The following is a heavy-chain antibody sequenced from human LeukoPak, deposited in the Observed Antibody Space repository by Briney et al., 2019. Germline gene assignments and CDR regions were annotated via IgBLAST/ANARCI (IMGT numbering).Heavy chain of an antibody. CDR3: ARSDFWSGQPTFNWFDP. J-gene: IGHJ5*02. Sequence: ASVKVSCKASGGTFSSYAISWVRQAPGQGLEWMGGIIPIFGTANYAQKFQGRVTITADESTSTAYMELSSLRSEDTAVYYCARSDFWSGQPTFNWFDPWGQGTLVTVSS. CDR2: IIPIFGTA. V-gene: IGHV1-69*13. D-gene: IGHD3-3*01. CDR1: GGTFSSYA.